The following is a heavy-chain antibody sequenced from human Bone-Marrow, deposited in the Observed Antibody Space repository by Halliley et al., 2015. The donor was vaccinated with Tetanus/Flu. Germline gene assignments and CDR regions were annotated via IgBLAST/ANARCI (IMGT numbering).Heavy chain of an antibody. V-gene: IGHV3-48*03. J-gene: IGHJ6*02. CDR2: ISSSGNTK. CDR1: SFTFSSFE. Sequence: SLRLSCEASSFTFSSFEMNWVRQAPGMGLEWVSYISSSGNTKYYVNSVEGRFTISRDNANNSLFLELNSLRPEDTAVYYCARIPSDFWSDVTGSYYFAMDVWGQGTTVAVSS. CDR3: ARIPSDFWSDVTGSYYFAMDV. D-gene: IGHD3-3*01.